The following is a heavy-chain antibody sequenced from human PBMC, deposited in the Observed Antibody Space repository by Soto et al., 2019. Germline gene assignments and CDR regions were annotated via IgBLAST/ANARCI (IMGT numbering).Heavy chain of an antibody. CDR3: ARMDYGGNSRYFDY. V-gene: IGHV1-69*12. CDR1: GGTFSSYA. J-gene: IGHJ4*02. Sequence: QVQLVQSGAEVKKPGSSVKVSCKASGGTFSSYAINWVRQAPGQGLEWMGGIIPIFGTANSTQKFQGRVTIXAXDXXSTAYMELSSLRSEDTAVYYCARMDYGGNSRYFDYWGQGTLVTVSS. D-gene: IGHD4-17*01. CDR2: IIPIFGTA.